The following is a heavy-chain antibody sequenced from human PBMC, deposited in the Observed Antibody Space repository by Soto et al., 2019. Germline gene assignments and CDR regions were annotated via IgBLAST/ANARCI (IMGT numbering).Heavy chain of an antibody. CDR2: ISSSGSYT. CDR3: ARRYCSRTNCYSFDY. Sequence: EVQLVESGGGLVRPGGSLRLACAASGFTFSNYSMNWVRQAPGKGLEWVSSISSSGSYTYYADSVKGRFTISRENAKNSVYLQMNSLRAEDTAVYYCARRYCSRTNCYSFDYWGQGTLVTASS. J-gene: IGHJ4*02. V-gene: IGHV3-21*01. D-gene: IGHD2-2*01. CDR1: GFTFSNYS.